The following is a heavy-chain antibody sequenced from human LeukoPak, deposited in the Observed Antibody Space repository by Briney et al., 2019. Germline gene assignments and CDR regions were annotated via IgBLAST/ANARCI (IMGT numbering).Heavy chain of an antibody. V-gene: IGHV4-39*07. Sequence: SETLSLTCTVSGGSISSSSYYWGWIRQPPGKGLEWIGSIYYSGSTYYNPSLKSRVTISVDTSKNQFSLKLSSVTAADTAVYYCAREEPGDGRSFDYWGQGTLVTVSS. CDR1: GGSISSSSYY. D-gene: IGHD7-27*01. CDR3: AREEPGDGRSFDY. J-gene: IGHJ4*02. CDR2: IYYSGST.